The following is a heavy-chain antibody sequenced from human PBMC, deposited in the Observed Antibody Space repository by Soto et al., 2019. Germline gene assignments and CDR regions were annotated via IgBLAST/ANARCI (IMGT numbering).Heavy chain of an antibody. CDR3: ARGGGYDPFDY. D-gene: IGHD5-12*01. V-gene: IGHV4-30-2*01. J-gene: IGHJ4*02. CDR2: ISHLEST. Sequence: DLEWLGYISHLESTFYNPSFQSRLTLSIDRSKNQFSLKLASMTAADTAVYYCARGGGYDPFDYWGQGTLVTVAS.